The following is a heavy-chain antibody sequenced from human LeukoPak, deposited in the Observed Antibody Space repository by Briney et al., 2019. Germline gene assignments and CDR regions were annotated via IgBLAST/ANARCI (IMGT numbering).Heavy chain of an antibody. J-gene: IGHJ6*02. Sequence: ASVKVSCEASGYTFTSYAMHWVRQAPGQRLEWMGWINAGNGNTKYSQKFQGRVTITRDTSASTAYMELSSLRSEDTAVYYCGRGGHIVVVTATPYYYGMDVWGQGTTVTVSS. V-gene: IGHV1-3*01. CDR1: GYTFTSYA. CDR2: INAGNGNT. D-gene: IGHD2-21*02. CDR3: GRGGHIVVVTATPYYYGMDV.